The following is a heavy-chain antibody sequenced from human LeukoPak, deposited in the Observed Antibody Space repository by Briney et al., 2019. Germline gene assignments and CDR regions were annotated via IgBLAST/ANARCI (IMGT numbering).Heavy chain of an antibody. V-gene: IGHV4-4*02. CDR2: IYHSGST. CDR3: ARAAAIAVMYYFDY. CDR1: GGSISSSNW. J-gene: IGHJ4*02. Sequence: SGTLSLTCAVPGGSISSSNWWSWVRQPPGKGLEWIGEIYHSGSTNYNPSLKSRVTISVDKSKNQFSLKLSSVTAADTAVYYCARAAAIAVMYYFDYWGQGTLVTVSS. D-gene: IGHD2-2*02.